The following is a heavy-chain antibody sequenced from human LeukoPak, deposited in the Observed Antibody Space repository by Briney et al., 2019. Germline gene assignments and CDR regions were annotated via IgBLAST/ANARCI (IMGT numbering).Heavy chain of an antibody. V-gene: IGHV3-48*02. CDR1: GFTVSSNH. J-gene: IGHJ4*02. Sequence: GGSLRLSCAASGFTVSSNHMSWVRKATGKGLEWVSSISSSSTTIYYADSVKGRFTISRDNAKNSLYLQMNSLRDEDTAVYYCARLAVWGSYRLFDYWGQGTLVTVSS. CDR3: ARLAVWGSYRLFDY. D-gene: IGHD3-16*02. CDR2: ISSSSTTI.